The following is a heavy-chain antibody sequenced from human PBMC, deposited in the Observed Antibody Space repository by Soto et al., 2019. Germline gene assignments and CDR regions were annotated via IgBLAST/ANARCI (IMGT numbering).Heavy chain of an antibody. CDR2: IYYSGST. Sequence: IRQPPGEGLEWFGYIYYSGSTNYNPSLKSRVTISVDTSKNQFSLKLSSVTAADTAVYYCARANSGYSDAFDIWGQGTMVTVSS. D-gene: IGHD5-12*01. CDR3: ARANSGYSDAFDI. V-gene: IGHV4-59*01. J-gene: IGHJ3*02.